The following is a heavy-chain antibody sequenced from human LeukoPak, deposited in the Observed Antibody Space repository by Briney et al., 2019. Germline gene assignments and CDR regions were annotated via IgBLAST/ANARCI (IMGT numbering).Heavy chain of an antibody. CDR1: GFTFSNAW. J-gene: IGHJ6*03. Sequence: GGSLRLSCAASGFTFSNAWMSWVRQAPGKGLEWVGRIKSKTDGGTTDYAAPVKGRFTISRDDSKNTLYLQMNSLKTEDTAVNYCTTDNSWSGYPYYYYYMDVWGKGTTATVSS. CDR3: TTDNSWSGYPYYYYYMDV. CDR2: IKSKTDGGTT. V-gene: IGHV3-15*01. D-gene: IGHD3-3*01.